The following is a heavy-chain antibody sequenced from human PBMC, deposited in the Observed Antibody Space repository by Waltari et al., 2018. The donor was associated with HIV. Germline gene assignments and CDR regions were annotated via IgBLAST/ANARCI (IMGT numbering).Heavy chain of an antibody. D-gene: IGHD6-6*01. J-gene: IGHJ6*04. V-gene: IGHV4-38-2*02. CDR1: DYSISSGHF. Sequence: QVQLQESGPGLVKPSETLTLTCGVSDYSISSGHFWGWFRQPPGKGLEWIGSFYHGGNTHYNPSLRRRVTISVDTSKNQFSLRVTSVTAADTAVYYCARESALKSHSSSLWGNGTTVTVSS. CDR2: FYHGGNT. CDR3: ARESALKSHSSSL.